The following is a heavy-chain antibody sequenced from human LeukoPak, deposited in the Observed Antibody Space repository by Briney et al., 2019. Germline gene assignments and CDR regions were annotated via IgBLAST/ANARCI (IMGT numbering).Heavy chain of an antibody. V-gene: IGHV3-30-3*01. CDR3: ASYGSGSHDY. D-gene: IGHD3-10*01. Sequence: GGSLRLSCAASGLTFTTYWMSWVRQAPGKGLEWVAVISYDGSNKYYADSVKGRFTISRDNSKNTLYLQMNSLKTEDTAVYYCASYGSGSHDYWGQGSLVTVSS. CDR1: GLTFTTYW. J-gene: IGHJ4*02. CDR2: ISYDGSNK.